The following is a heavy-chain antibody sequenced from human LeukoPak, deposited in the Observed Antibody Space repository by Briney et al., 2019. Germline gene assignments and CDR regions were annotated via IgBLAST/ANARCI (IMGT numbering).Heavy chain of an antibody. CDR2: IYPHSGGT. CDR3: ARDQVDAGSYFAFFDY. D-gene: IGHD1-26*01. Sequence: GASVTVSCKASGYTFTGYYIHWVRQAPGQGPEWMGWIYPHSGGTNYAQKFQGRVTMTRDTSISTAYMELSRLRSDDTAVYYCARDQVDAGSYFAFFDYWGQGTLVTVSS. V-gene: IGHV1-2*02. J-gene: IGHJ4*02. CDR1: GYTFTGYY.